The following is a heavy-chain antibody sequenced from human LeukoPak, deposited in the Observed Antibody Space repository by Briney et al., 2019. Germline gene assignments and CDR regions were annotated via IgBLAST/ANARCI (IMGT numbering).Heavy chain of an antibody. D-gene: IGHD3-9*01. V-gene: IGHV5-51*01. CDR2: IYPGDSVT. Sequence: GESLKVSCKGSGYSFTSYWIGWVRQMPGKGLEWMGIIYPGDSVTRYSPSFQGQVTISADKSISTAYLQWSSLKASDTAMYYCARQGAWYYDILTGSTIADYYYYYMDVWGKGTTVTVSS. CDR1: GYSFTSYW. J-gene: IGHJ6*03. CDR3: ARQGAWYYDILTGSTIADYYYYYMDV.